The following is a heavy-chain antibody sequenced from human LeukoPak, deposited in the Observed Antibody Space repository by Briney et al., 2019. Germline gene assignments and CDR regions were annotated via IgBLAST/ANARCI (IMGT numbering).Heavy chain of an antibody. Sequence: GGSLRLSWAAYGFTFSSYGMHWVRQPPGKGLEWVAFIRYDGSNKYYADSVKGRFTISRDNSKNTLYLQMNSLRVEDTAVYYCTRDLMDYDVSTGLHHYYMDVWGQGTTVTVSS. V-gene: IGHV3-30*02. CDR2: IRYDGSNK. CDR1: GFTFSSYG. D-gene: IGHD3-9*01. J-gene: IGHJ6*02. CDR3: TRDLMDYDVSTGLHHYYMDV.